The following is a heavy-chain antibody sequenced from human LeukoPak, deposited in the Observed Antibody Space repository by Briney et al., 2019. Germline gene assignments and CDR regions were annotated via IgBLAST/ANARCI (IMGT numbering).Heavy chain of an antibody. J-gene: IGHJ4*02. V-gene: IGHV3-15*01. CDR1: GFTFSNAW. CDR3: STEYYGSANFNY. CDR2: IKSNTAGGTT. Sequence: GGSLRLSCAASGFTFSNAWMSWVRQAPGKGLEWVGHIKSNTAGGTTDYAARVKGRFTISRDDSKNTLFLQMNSLKTEDTAVYYCSTEYYGSANFNYWGQGTLVTVSS. D-gene: IGHD3-10*01.